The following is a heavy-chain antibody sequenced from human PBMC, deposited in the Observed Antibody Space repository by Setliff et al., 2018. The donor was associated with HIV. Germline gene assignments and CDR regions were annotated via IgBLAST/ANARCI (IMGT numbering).Heavy chain of an antibody. V-gene: IGHV3-23*01. CDR3: AKVFLFGIDVFDI. CDR2: VGTVGGPT. D-gene: IGHD3-16*01. J-gene: IGHJ3*02. CDR1: GFTFSTYA. Sequence: GGSLRLSCAASGFTFSTYAMGWVRQAPGKGLEWVSTVGTVGGPTHYAESVKGRFTISKDDSKNTLYLQMSSLRDEDTAVYYCAKVFLFGIDVFDIWGQGTMVTVSS.